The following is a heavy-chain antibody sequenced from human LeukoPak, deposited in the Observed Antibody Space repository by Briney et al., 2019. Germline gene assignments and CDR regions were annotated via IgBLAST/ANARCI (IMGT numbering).Heavy chain of an antibody. CDR3: ARSFYDYVWDSSIDY. D-gene: IGHD3-16*01. J-gene: IGHJ4*02. CDR2: IIPIFGTA. CDR1: GGTFSSYA. V-gene: IGHV1-69*13. Sequence: ASVKVSCKASGGTFSSYAISWVRQAPGQGLEWMGGIIPIFGTANYAQKFQGRVTITADESTSTAYMELSSLRSEDTAVYYCARSFYDYVWDSSIDYWGQGTLVTVSS.